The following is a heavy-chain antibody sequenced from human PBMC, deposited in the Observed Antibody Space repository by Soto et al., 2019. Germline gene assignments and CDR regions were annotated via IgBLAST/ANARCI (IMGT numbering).Heavy chain of an antibody. V-gene: IGHV1-69*08. Sequence: QVQLVQSGAEVKKPGSSVKVSCKASGGTFSSYTISWVRQAPGQGLEWMGRIIPILGIANYAQKFQGRVTITADKSTSTANMELSSLRSEDTAVYYCARESVEMATPAFGYWGKGTLVTVSS. D-gene: IGHD5-12*01. J-gene: IGHJ4*02. CDR3: ARESVEMATPAFGY. CDR1: GGTFSSYT. CDR2: IIPILGIA.